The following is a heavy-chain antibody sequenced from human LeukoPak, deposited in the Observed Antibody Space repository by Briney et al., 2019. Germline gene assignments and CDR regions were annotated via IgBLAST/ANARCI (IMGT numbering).Heavy chain of an antibody. V-gene: IGHV4-34*01. CDR3: ASGSPTGEVDY. Sequence: PSETLSLTCAVYGGSFSGYYWSWLRQPPGKGLEWIGEINHSGSTNYNPSLKSRVTISVDTSKNQFSLKLSSVTAADTAVYYCASGSPTGEVDYWGQGTLVTVSS. CDR2: INHSGST. D-gene: IGHD4-11*01. CDR1: GGSFSGYY. J-gene: IGHJ4*02.